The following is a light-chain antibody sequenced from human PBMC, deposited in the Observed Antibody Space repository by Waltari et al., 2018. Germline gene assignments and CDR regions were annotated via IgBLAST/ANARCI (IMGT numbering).Light chain of an antibody. CDR2: GAS. J-gene: IGKJ1*01. Sequence: EIVLTQSPGTLSLSPGDKATLSCRASQSVGRFLAWYQKKPGQAPRLLIYGASTRASGIPDRFSGSGSGTDFSLTSSRLEPEDFAVYFCQKYVNLPATFGQGTKVEIQ. V-gene: IGKV3-20*01. CDR3: QKYVNLPAT. CDR1: QSVGRF.